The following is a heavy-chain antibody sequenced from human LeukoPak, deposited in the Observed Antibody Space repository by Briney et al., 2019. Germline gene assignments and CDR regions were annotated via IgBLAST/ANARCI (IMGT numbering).Heavy chain of an antibody. Sequence: SETLSLTCTVSGGSISSHYWSWIRQPPGKGLEWIGYIYYSGSTNYNPSLKSRVTISVDTSKNQFSLKLSSVTAADTAVYYCARCSSSWYGIYDALDIWGQGTMVTVSS. CDR3: ARCSSSWYGIYDALDI. CDR1: GGSISSHY. D-gene: IGHD6-13*01. CDR2: IYYSGST. V-gene: IGHV4-59*11. J-gene: IGHJ3*02.